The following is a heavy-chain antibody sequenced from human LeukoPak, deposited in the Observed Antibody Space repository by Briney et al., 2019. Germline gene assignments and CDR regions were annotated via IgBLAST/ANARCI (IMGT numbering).Heavy chain of an antibody. Sequence: PGGSLRLSCAASGFTFSSYAMSWVRQAPGKGLEWVSAISGSGGSTYYADSVKGRFTISRDNSKNTLYLQMNSLRAEDTAVYYCAKAIRAGTAGDYYYGMDVWGQGTTVTVSS. D-gene: IGHD3-10*01. J-gene: IGHJ6*02. CDR2: ISGSGGST. CDR3: AKAIRAGTAGDYYYGMDV. CDR1: GFTFSSYA. V-gene: IGHV3-23*01.